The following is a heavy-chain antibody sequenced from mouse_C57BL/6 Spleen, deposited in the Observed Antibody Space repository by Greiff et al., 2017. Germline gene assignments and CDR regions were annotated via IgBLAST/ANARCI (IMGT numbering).Heavy chain of an antibody. J-gene: IGHJ2*01. CDR3: ARKDYDYGYYFDY. CDR2: IYPGDGDT. Sequence: QVQLQQSGPELVKPGASVKISCKASGYAFSSSWMNWVKQRPGKGLEWIGRIYPGDGDTNYNGKFKGKATLTADKSSSTAYMQLSSLTSEDSAVYFCARKDYDYGYYFDYWGQGTTLTVSS. D-gene: IGHD2-4*01. V-gene: IGHV1-82*01. CDR1: GYAFSSSW.